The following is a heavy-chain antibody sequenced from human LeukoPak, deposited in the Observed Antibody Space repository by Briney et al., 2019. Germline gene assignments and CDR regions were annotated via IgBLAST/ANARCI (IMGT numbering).Heavy chain of an antibody. J-gene: IGHJ4*02. Sequence: GGSLRLSCAASGFTFSSYSMNWVRQAPGKGLEWVSSISSSSSYIYYADSVKGRFTISRDNAKNSLYLQMNSLRAEDTAVYYCARDGHDILTGPSDYWGQGTLVTVSS. CDR2: ISSSSSYI. CDR1: GFTFSSYS. V-gene: IGHV3-21*01. D-gene: IGHD3-9*01. CDR3: ARDGHDILTGPSDY.